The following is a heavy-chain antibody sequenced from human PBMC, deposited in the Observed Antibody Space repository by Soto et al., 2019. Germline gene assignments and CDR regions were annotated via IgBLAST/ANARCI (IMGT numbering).Heavy chain of an antibody. J-gene: IGHJ4*02. CDR1: GFTFSTYA. CDR2: ISGRGDST. V-gene: IGHV3-23*01. CDR3: ARRGSGSDYDY. D-gene: IGHD1-26*01. Sequence: EVQLLESGGGLVQPGGSLRLSCAASGFTFSTYAMRWVRQAPGKGLEWVSAISGRGDSTYYADSVKGRFTISRDNSKNPLYLQMNSLRAEDTAVYYGARRGSGSDYDYWGQGTRVTVSS.